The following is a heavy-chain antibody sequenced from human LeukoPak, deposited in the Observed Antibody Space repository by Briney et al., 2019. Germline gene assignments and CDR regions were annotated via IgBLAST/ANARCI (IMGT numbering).Heavy chain of an antibody. D-gene: IGHD6-13*01. J-gene: IGHJ6*02. CDR1: GFIFSAYW. CDR3: ARDGYSSSWSPVPYYYYGMDV. V-gene: IGHV3-7*01. Sequence: GGSLRLSCVGSGFIFSAYWMAWVRQAPGKGPEWVANINEDGGEERYVDSVRGRFTISRDNTKNSLSLQMNSLRAEDTAVYYCARDGYSSSWSPVPYYYYGMDVWGQGTTVTVSS. CDR2: INEDGGEE.